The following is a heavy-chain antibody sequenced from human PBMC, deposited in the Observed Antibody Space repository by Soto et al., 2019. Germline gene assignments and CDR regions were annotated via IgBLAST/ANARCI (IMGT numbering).Heavy chain of an antibody. CDR2: IYYSGST. CDR1: GGSISSYY. V-gene: IGHV4-59*01. CDR3: ESGPTMGDSSGPPDY. D-gene: IGHD3-22*01. J-gene: IGHJ4*02. Sequence: SETLSLTCTVSGGSISSYYWSWIRQPPGKGLEWIGYIYYSGSTNYNPSLKSRVTISVDTSKNQFSLKLSSVTAADTAVYYCESGPTMGDSSGPPDYWGQGTLVTVSS.